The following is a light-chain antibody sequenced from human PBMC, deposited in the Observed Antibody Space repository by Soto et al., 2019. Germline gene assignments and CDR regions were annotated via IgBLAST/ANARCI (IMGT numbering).Light chain of an antibody. CDR1: QSVSSSQ. V-gene: IGKV3-20*01. CDR2: GAS. CDR3: QHYGGAPLT. J-gene: IGKJ5*01. Sequence: EIVLTQSPGTLSLSPGAGSTLSCRAGQSVSSSQLAWFQQKPGQAHRLLVYGASSRATGIPDRFSGSVSGTDFTLAISRLEPEDFAVYYCQHYGGAPLTFGKGTRLEIK.